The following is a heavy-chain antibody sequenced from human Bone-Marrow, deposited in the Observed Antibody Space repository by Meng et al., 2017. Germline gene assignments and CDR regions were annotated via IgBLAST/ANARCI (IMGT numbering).Heavy chain of an antibody. D-gene: IGHD2-21*01. Sequence: SETLSLTCTVSGGSISSGGYYWSWIRQHPGKGLEWIGYIYYSGSTYYNPSLKSRVTISVDTSKNQFSLKLSSVTAANAAVYYCGSDNVMVVSAIRAFDIWGQGTMVTVSS. CDR2: IYYSGST. J-gene: IGHJ3*02. V-gene: IGHV4-31*03. CDR3: GSDNVMVVSAIRAFDI. CDR1: GGSISSGGYY.